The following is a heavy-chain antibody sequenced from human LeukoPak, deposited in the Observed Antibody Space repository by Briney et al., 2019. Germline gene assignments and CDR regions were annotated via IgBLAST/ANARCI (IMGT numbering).Heavy chain of an antibody. J-gene: IGHJ6*03. CDR3: ARSPSSIGAHMDV. V-gene: IGHV4-4*07. D-gene: IGHD3-16*01. CDR1: GGSISSYY. Sequence: SETLSLTCTVSGGSISSYYWSWIRQPAGKGLEWIGRIYTSASTNYNPSLKSRVTMSVDTSKNQFSLKLSSVTAADTAVYYCARSPSSIGAHMDVWGKGTTVTVSS. CDR2: IYTSAST.